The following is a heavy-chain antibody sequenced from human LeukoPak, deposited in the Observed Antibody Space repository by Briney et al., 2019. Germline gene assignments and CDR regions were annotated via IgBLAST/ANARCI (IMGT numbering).Heavy chain of an antibody. CDR3: AKDRAGVGDY. Sequence: PGGSLRLSCAASGFTFSIYAMHWVRQAPGKGLEYASSITSNGDNTYYANSVKGRFTISRDNSKDTLYLQMSSLRPEDMAVYYCAKDRAGVGDYWGQGTLVTVSP. J-gene: IGHJ4*02. D-gene: IGHD2-8*01. CDR1: GFTFSIYA. CDR2: ITSNGDNT. V-gene: IGHV3-64*01.